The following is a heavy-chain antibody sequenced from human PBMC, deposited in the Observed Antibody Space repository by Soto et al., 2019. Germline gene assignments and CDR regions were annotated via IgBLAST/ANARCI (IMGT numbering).Heavy chain of an antibody. D-gene: IGHD2-15*01. CDR2: INADNGDI. Sequence: QVRLVQSGAEVKKPGASVKVSCKTSGYRFSSYGISWVRQAPGQGLERMGWINADNGDIKYSEKFQGRVTMTTDTSTRTVYMELRTLTSVDTAVYYCARWVVAAGTGEMDVWGQGTTVTVSS. J-gene: IGHJ6*02. CDR1: GYRFSSYG. V-gene: IGHV1-18*01. CDR3: ARWVVAAGTGEMDV.